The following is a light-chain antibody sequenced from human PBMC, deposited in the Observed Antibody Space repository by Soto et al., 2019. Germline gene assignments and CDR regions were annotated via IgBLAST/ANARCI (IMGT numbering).Light chain of an antibody. CDR2: EVS. V-gene: IGLV2-14*01. CDR3: SSYTRNRTLV. CDR1: SSDVGGYNY. J-gene: IGLJ1*01. Sequence: QSVLTQPASVSGSPGQSITISCTGTSSDVGGYNYVSWYQQHPGKAPKLMIFEVSNRPSGVSTRFSGSKSGNTASLTISGLQAEDEAEYYCSSYTRNRTLVFGTGTKSPS.